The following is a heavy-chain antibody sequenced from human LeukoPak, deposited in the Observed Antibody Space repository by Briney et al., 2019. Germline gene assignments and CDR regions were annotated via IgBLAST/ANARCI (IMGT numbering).Heavy chain of an antibody. J-gene: IGHJ4*02. V-gene: IGHV3-7*01. CDR3: TRDMGWQQFDC. Sequence: GGSLGLSCAASGFTFSSSWMTWVRQAPGKGLERVANIKNDGSEIYYMDSVKGRFTISRDNAKNSMYLQMNSLRAEDTAAYYCTRDMGWQQFDCWGQGTLVTVSS. CDR2: IKNDGSEI. CDR1: GFTFSSSW. D-gene: IGHD5-24*01.